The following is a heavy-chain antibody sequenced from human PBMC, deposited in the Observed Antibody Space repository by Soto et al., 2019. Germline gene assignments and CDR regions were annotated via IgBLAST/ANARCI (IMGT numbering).Heavy chain of an antibody. CDR2: INHSGST. CDR3: ARGRRYYYDSSGLAFGY. D-gene: IGHD3-22*01. CDR1: GVSFSGYY. Sequence: SETLSLTCAVYGVSFSGYYWSWIRQPPGKGLEWIGEINHSGSTNYNPSLKSRVTISVDTSKNQFSLKLSSVTAADTAVYYCARGRRYYYDSSGLAFGYWGQGTLVTVSS. V-gene: IGHV4-34*01. J-gene: IGHJ4*02.